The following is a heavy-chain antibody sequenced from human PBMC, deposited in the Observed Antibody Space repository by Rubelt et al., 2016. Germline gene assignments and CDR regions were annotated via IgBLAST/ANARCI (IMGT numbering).Heavy chain of an antibody. CDR3: ARIPSSGWPSTFDY. D-gene: IGHD6-19*01. V-gene: IGHV1-69*11. J-gene: IGHJ4*02. Sequence: QVQLVQSGAEVKKPGSSVKVSCKASGGTFSSYAISWVRQAPGQGLEWMGRIIPILVTANYARKFQGRVTITADESTSTAYMELSSRRSEDTAVYYCARIPSSGWPSTFDYWGQGTLVTVSS. CDR1: GGTFSSYA. CDR2: IIPILVTA.